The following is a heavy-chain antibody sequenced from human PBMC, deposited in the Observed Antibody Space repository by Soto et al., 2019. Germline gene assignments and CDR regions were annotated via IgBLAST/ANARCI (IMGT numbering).Heavy chain of an antibody. CDR2: ISYDGSNK. CDR1: GFTFSSYA. V-gene: IGHV3-30-3*01. J-gene: IGHJ6*02. Sequence: PGGSLRLSCAASGFTFSSYAMHWVRQAPGKGLEWVAVISYDGSNKYYADSVKGRFTISRDNSKNTLYLQMNSLRAEDTAVYYCARDEGDGYYYYYGMDVWGQGTTVTVSS. CDR3: ARDEGDGYYYYYGMDV.